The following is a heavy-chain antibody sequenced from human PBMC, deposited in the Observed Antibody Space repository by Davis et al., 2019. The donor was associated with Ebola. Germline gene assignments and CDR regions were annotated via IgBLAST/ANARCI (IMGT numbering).Heavy chain of an antibody. Sequence: SETLSLTCTVSGGSISSYYWTWIRQPPGKGLEWIGEINHSGSTNYNPSLKSRVTISVDTSKNQFSLKLSSVTAADTAVYYCARGNSIAAAGTGYYFDYWGQGNLVTVSS. CDR1: GGSISSYY. V-gene: IGHV4-34*01. CDR3: ARGNSIAAAGTGYYFDY. D-gene: IGHD6-13*01. J-gene: IGHJ4*02. CDR2: INHSGST.